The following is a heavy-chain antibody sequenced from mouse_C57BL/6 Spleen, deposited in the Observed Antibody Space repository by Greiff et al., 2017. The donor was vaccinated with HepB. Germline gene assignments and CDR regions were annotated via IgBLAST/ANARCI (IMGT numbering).Heavy chain of an antibody. Sequence: DVMLVESGGGLVKPGGSLKLSCAASGFTFSDYGMHWVRQAPEKGLEWVAYISSGSSTIYYADTVKGRFTISRDNAKNTLFLQITSLRAEDTAMYFCARGGGYAMDYWGQGTSVTVSS. CDR3: ARGGGYAMDY. J-gene: IGHJ4*01. CDR2: ISSGSSTI. CDR1: GFTFSDYG. V-gene: IGHV5-17*01.